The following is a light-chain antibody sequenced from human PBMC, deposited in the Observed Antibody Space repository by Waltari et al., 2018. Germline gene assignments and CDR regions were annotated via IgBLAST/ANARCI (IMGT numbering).Light chain of an antibody. CDR1: QDISNS. Sequence: DIQMTQSPSSLSASVGDRVTITCQASQDISNSLNWYQQKPGKAPKLLIYDASNLETGVPSRFSGSGSGTDFTFTISSLQPEDIATYYCQQYDNLPRGLTFGGGTKVEIK. CDR3: QQYDNLPRGLT. V-gene: IGKV1-33*01. J-gene: IGKJ4*01. CDR2: DAS.